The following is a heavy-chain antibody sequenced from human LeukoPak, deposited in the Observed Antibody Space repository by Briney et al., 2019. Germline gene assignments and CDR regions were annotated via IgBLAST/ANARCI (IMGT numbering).Heavy chain of an antibody. CDR2: IYYSGST. J-gene: IGHJ4*02. CDR3: ARHLFVAAGTRFDY. D-gene: IGHD6-13*01. CDR1: GGSISSSSYY. Sequence: SETLSLTCTVSGGSISSSSYYWGWIRQPPGKGLEWIGSIYYSGSTYYNPSLKSRVTISVDTSKNQFSLKLSSVTAADTAVYYCARHLFVAAGTRFDYWGQGTLVTVSS. V-gene: IGHV4-39*01.